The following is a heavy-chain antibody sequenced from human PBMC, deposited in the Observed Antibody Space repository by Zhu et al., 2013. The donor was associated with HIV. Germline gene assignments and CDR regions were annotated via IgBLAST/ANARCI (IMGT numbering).Heavy chain of an antibody. Sequence: QVQLVQSGAEVKKPGASVKVSCKASGYTFTSYDINWVRQATGQGLEWMGWMNPNSGNTGYAQKFQGRVTMTRNTSISTAYMELSSLRSEDTAVYYCARKGAYYYGSGRPDDYWGQGTLVTVSS. V-gene: IGHV1-8*01. CDR2: MNPNSGNT. D-gene: IGHD3-10*01. J-gene: IGHJ4*02. CDR3: ARKGAYYYGSGRPDDY. CDR1: GYTFTSYD.